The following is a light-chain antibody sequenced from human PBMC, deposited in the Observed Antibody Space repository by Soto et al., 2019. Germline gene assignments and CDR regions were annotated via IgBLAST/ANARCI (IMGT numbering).Light chain of an antibody. V-gene: IGLV2-14*03. Sequence: QSALTQPASVSASPGQSITISCTGTRGDIGGYNYVSWDQQHPGKAPKLMIYDVYHRPSGVSNRFSASKSSNTASLTISGLQAEDEAEYYCSSYTSSTPLVFGTGTKLTVL. J-gene: IGLJ1*01. CDR2: DVY. CDR1: RGDIGGYNY. CDR3: SSYTSSTPLV.